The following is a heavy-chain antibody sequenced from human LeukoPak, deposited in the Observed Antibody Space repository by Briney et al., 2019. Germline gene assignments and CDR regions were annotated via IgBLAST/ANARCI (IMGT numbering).Heavy chain of an antibody. V-gene: IGHV3-23*01. CDR2: ISDTGGST. D-gene: IGHD2-15*01. CDR3: AKALCSGGTCYYFDY. J-gene: IGHJ4*02. Sequence: GGSLRLSCAASGFTFSSYAMNWVRQASGRGLEWISGISDTGGSTYYADSVKGRFTISRDNSKNTLYLQMNSLRAEDTAVYYCAKALCSGGTCYYFDYWGQGTLVTVSS. CDR1: GFTFSSYA.